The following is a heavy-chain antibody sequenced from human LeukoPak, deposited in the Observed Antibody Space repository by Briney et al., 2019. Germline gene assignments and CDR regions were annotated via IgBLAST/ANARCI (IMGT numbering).Heavy chain of an antibody. CDR3: ARTPYYDILTGHYYYYMDV. V-gene: IGHV4-4*07. Sequence: PETLSLTCTVSGGSISIYYWSWIRQPAGKGLEWIGRIYTSGSTNYNPSLKSRVTMSVDTSKNQFSLKLSSVTAADTAVYYRARTPYYDILTGHYYYYMDVWGKGITVTLSS. CDR2: IYTSGST. CDR1: GGSISIYY. D-gene: IGHD3-9*01. J-gene: IGHJ6*03.